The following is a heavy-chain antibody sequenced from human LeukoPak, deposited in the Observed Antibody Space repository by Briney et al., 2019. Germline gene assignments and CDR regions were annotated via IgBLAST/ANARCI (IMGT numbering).Heavy chain of an antibody. V-gene: IGHV4-34*01. Sequence: SETLSLTCVVNGGSFSGNYWSWIRQPPGKGLEWIGEINHSGSTNYNPSLKSRVTISVDTSKNQFSLKLSSVTAADTAVYYCARGYCSSTSCYVDYWGQGTLVTVSS. CDR2: INHSGST. CDR3: ARGYCSSTSCYVDY. CDR1: GGSFSGNY. D-gene: IGHD2-2*01. J-gene: IGHJ4*02.